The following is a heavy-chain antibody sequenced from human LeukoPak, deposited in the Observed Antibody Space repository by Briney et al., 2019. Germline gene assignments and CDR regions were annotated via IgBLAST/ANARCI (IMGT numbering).Heavy chain of an antibody. CDR1: GGSISSYS. J-gene: IGHJ4*02. V-gene: IGHV4-59*12. CDR2: ISYSGST. CDR3: ASLAGY. Sequence: SETLSLTCTVSGGSISSYSWSWIRQPPGKGLEWIGYISYSGSTNYNPSLKSRVTISVDTSKNQFSLKLSSVTAADTAVYYCASLAGYWGQGTLVTVSS.